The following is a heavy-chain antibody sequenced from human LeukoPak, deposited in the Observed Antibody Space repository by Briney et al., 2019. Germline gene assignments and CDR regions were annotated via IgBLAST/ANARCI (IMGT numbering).Heavy chain of an antibody. CDR3: ARSFLEYQLQDY. Sequence: ASVKVSCKASGYTFTSYYMHWVRQAPGQGLEWMGIINPSGGSTGYAQKFQGRVTMTRDTSTSTVYMELSSLRSEDTAVYYCARSFLEYQLQDYWGQGTLVTVSS. J-gene: IGHJ4*02. D-gene: IGHD2-2*01. CDR2: INPSGGST. V-gene: IGHV1-46*01. CDR1: GYTFTSYY.